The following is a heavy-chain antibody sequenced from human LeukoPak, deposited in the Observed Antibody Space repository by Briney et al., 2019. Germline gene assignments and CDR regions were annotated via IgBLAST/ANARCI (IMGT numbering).Heavy chain of an antibody. Sequence: SVKVSCKASGGTFSSYAISWVRQAPGQGLEWMGGIIPIFGTANYAQKFQGRVTITADESTSTAYMELSSLRSEDTAVYYCATDRKGSYRPFDYWGQGTLVTVSS. CDR1: GGTFSSYA. V-gene: IGHV1-69*13. CDR3: ATDRKGSYRPFDY. CDR2: IIPIFGTA. J-gene: IGHJ4*02. D-gene: IGHD3-16*02.